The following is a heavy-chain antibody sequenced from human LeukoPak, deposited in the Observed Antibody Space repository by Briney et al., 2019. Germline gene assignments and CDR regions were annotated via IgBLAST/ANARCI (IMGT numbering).Heavy chain of an antibody. Sequence: ASVKVSCKASGYTFTSYDINWVRQATGQGLEWMGWMNPNSGNTGYTQKFQGRVTMTEDTSTDTAYMELSSLRSEDTAVYYCATDPSGSGSIGGYWGQGTLVTVSS. CDR2: MNPNSGNT. J-gene: IGHJ4*02. CDR3: ATDPSGSGSIGGY. V-gene: IGHV1-8*01. CDR1: GYTFTSYD. D-gene: IGHD3-10*01.